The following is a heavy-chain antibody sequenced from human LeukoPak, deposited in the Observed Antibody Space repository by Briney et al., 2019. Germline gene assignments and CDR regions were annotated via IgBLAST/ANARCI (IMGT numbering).Heavy chain of an antibody. Sequence: PGGSLRLSCAASGFTFSGSAMHWVRQASGKGLEWVGRTRSKANSYATAYAASVKGRFTISRDDSKNTAYLQMNSLKTEDTAVYYCTRRGAAAGTLTDWGQGTLVTVSS. V-gene: IGHV3-73*01. CDR1: GFTFSGSA. CDR2: TRSKANSYAT. D-gene: IGHD6-13*01. CDR3: TRRGAAAGTLTD. J-gene: IGHJ4*02.